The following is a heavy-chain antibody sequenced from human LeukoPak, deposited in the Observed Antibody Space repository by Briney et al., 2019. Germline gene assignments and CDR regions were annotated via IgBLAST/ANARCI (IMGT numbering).Heavy chain of an antibody. CDR1: GLTFSSYA. CDR3: AKGHSDYGTGFDQ. V-gene: IGHV3-23*01. J-gene: IGHJ4*02. D-gene: IGHD4-17*01. Sequence: GGSLRLSCAASGLTFSSYAMSWVRRAPGKGLECVSVISGSGDSTYYADSVKGRLTISRDNSKKTLFMQMNSLRAEDTAVYYCAKGHSDYGTGFDQWGQGTLVSVSS. CDR2: ISGSGDST.